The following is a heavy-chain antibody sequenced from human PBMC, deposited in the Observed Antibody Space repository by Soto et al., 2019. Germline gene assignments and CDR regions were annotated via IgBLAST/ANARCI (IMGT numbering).Heavy chain of an antibody. CDR2: IYHSGST. CDR1: GGSISSSNW. Sequence: SETLSLTCAVSGGSISSSNWWSWVRQPPGKGLERIGEIYHSGSTNYNPSLKSRVTISVDKSKNQFSLKLSSVTAADTAVYYCARARSPSSYYYGSGSPPNAAFDIWGQGTXVTVSS. J-gene: IGHJ3*02. V-gene: IGHV4-4*02. CDR3: ARARSPSSYYYGSGSPPNAAFDI. D-gene: IGHD3-10*01.